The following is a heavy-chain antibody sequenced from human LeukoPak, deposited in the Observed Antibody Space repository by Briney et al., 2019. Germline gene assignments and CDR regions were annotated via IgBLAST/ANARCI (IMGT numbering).Heavy chain of an antibody. CDR3: ARVYDSASQAYFYYMDV. D-gene: IGHD3-10*01. V-gene: IGHV4-59*01. J-gene: IGHJ6*03. Sequence: SETLSLTCNVSGGSIRGYYWSWIRQPPGKGLEWIGYIYSSGSTNYNPSLKSRVTMSVDTSKNQFSLKVNSVTAADTAVYYCARVYDSASQAYFYYMDVWDKGTTVTISS. CDR2: IYSSGST. CDR1: GGSIRGYY.